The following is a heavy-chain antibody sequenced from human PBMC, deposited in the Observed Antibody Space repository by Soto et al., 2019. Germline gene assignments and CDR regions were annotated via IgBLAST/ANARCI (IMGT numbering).Heavy chain of an antibody. Sequence: GGSLRLSCAASGFTFSSHGMHWVRQAPGKGLEWVAVIWYDGSNKYYADSVKGRFTISRDNTKNTLYLQMNSLRVEDTAVYYCARWGPNRGSDYWGQGTQVTVSS. CDR1: GFTFSSHG. CDR3: ARWGPNRGSDY. D-gene: IGHD3-16*01. V-gene: IGHV3-33*01. CDR2: IWYDGSNK. J-gene: IGHJ4*02.